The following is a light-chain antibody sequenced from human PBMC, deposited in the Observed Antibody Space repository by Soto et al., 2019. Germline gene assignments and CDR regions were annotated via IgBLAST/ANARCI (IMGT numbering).Light chain of an antibody. CDR2: KAS. J-gene: IGKJ1*01. CDR3: QQSRT. Sequence: DIQVTQSPSTLAASVGDTVTITCRASQSISSWLAWYQQKPGKAPKLLIHKASSLESGVPSRFSGSRSGTEFTPPITSRQPGDFATYYCQQSRTFCQGTKVEIK. V-gene: IGKV1-5*03. CDR1: QSISSW.